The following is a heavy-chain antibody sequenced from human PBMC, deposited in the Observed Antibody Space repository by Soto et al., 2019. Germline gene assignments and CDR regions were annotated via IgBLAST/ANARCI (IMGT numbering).Heavy chain of an antibody. Sequence: TWGSLRLSCAASGFTFSSYWMSWVRQAPGKGLEWVSNINQDGSEKYYVDSVKGRFTISRDNAKNSLYLQMNSLIAEDTAVYYCAREIQIQLWSYYGMDXTGQGTTVTVS. V-gene: IGHV3-7*01. CDR1: GFTFSSYW. D-gene: IGHD5-18*01. CDR2: INQDGSEK. CDR3: AREIQIQLWSYYGMDX. J-gene: IGHJ6*02.